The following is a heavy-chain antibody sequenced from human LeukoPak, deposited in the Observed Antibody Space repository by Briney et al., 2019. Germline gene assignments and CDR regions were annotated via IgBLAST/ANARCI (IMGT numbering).Heavy chain of an antibody. CDR2: IYYSGST. V-gene: IGHV4-59*12. Sequence: SQTLSLTCTVSGGSISSYYWSWIRQPPGKGLEWIGYIYYSGSTYYNPSLKSRVTISVDRSKNQFSLKLSSVTAADTAVYYCARDRYCSSTSCYEDWGQGTLVTVSS. D-gene: IGHD2-2*01. CDR1: GGSISSYY. J-gene: IGHJ4*02. CDR3: ARDRYCSSTSCYED.